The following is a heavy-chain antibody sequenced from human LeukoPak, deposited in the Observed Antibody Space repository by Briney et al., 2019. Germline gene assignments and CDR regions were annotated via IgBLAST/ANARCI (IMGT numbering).Heavy chain of an antibody. Sequence: PSQTLSPTCTVSGYTISSGYYWGWIRQPPGKGLEWIGSIYQSGSTYYNPSLKSRVTISVDTSKDQFSLKLTSVTAADTAVYYCASFGDTAMVMEGYWGQGTLVTVSS. CDR1: GYTISSGYY. CDR3: ASFGDTAMVMEGY. CDR2: IYQSGST. V-gene: IGHV4-38-2*02. D-gene: IGHD5-18*01. J-gene: IGHJ4*02.